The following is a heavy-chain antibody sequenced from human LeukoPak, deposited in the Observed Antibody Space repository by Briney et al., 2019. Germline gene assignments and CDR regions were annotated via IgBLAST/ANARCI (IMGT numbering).Heavy chain of an antibody. CDR1: GGSISSYY. J-gene: IGHJ5*02. Sequence: PSETLTLTCTVSGGSISSYYWSWIRQPAGKGLEWIGRIYTSGSTNYNPSLKSRVTMSVDTSKNQFSLKLSSVTAADTAVYYCARGSSGWDNGGGYNWFDPWGQGTLVTVSS. CDR3: ARGSSGWDNGGGYNWFDP. D-gene: IGHD6-19*01. CDR2: IYTSGST. V-gene: IGHV4-4*07.